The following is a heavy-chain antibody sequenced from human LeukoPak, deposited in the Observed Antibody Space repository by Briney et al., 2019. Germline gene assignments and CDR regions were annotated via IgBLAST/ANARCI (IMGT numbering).Heavy chain of an antibody. CDR1: GFSFSGYD. CDR3: AKDGGYPYYYDCSAVY. CDR2: ITDTGVGT. V-gene: IGHV3-23*01. D-gene: IGHD3-22*01. J-gene: IGHJ4*02. Sequence: GSLRLSCAASGFSFSGYDMTWIRQVPGKGLQWILAITDTGVGTYYEDSVRGRFTISRYTSKNTLYLLRNSPRAEHTAEYSCAKDGGYPYYYDCSAVYWDQGTLVTV.